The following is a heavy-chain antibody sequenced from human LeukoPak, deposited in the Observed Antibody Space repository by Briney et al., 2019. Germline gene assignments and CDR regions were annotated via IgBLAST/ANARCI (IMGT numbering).Heavy chain of an antibody. V-gene: IGHV4-30-2*01. J-gene: IGHJ5*02. CDR1: GGSISSGGYY. CDR2: IYHSGST. D-gene: IGHD5-18*01. CDR3: ARGYSYGQDPGT. Sequence: SQTLSLTCTVSGGSISSGGYYWSWIRQPPGKGLEWIGYIYHSGSTYYNPSLKSRVTISVDRSKNQFSLKLSSVTAADTAVYYCARGYSYGQDPGTWGQGTLVTVSS.